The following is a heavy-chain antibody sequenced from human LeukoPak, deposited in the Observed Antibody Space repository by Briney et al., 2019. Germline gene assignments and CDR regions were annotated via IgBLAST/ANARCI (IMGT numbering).Heavy chain of an antibody. CDR3: ARDSLMLRGPLVIYYFDF. J-gene: IGHJ4*02. D-gene: IGHD3-10*01. CDR2: ISGVGDAT. Sequence: GGSLRLSCAASGFTFSSYWMSWVRQAPGKGLEWVSTISGVGDATYYADSVKGRFTISRDNSKNTLDLQMNSLRAEDTAVYYCARDSLMLRGPLVIYYFDFWGQGTLVTVSS. V-gene: IGHV3-23*01. CDR1: GFTFSSYW.